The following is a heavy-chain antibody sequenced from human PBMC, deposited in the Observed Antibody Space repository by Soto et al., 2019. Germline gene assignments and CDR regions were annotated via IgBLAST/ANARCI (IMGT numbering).Heavy chain of an antibody. D-gene: IGHD6-19*01. CDR1: GYTFTSYG. V-gene: IGHV1-18*01. J-gene: IGHJ5*02. CDR2: ISAYNGNT. Sequence: ASVKVSCKASGYTFTSYGISWVRQAPGQGLEWMGWISAYNGNTNYAQKLQGRVTMTTDTSTGTAYMELRSLRSDDTAVYYCARVIAVAGRDNWFDPWGQGTLVTVSS. CDR3: ARVIAVAGRDNWFDP.